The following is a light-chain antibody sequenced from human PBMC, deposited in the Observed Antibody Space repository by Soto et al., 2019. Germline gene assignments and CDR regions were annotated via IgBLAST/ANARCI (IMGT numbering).Light chain of an antibody. Sequence: SYELTQPPSVSVSPGQTASITCSGDKLGDKYACWYQQKPGQSPVLVIYQDSKRPSGIPERFSGSNSGNTATLTISGTQAXXXXXXXXXXWDSSTVVFGGGTKVTVL. V-gene: IGLV3-1*01. J-gene: IGLJ2*01. CDR3: XXWDSSTVV. CDR1: KLGDKY. CDR2: QDS.